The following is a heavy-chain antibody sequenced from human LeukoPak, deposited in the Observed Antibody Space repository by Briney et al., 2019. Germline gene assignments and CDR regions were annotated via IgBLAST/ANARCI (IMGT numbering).Heavy chain of an antibody. D-gene: IGHD5-24*01. CDR1: GGSISSSSYC. J-gene: IGHJ4*02. CDR2: ICYSGSS. Sequence: PSETLSLTCTVSGGSISSSSYCWGWIRQPPGKGLEWIGNICYSGSSYYNSSLKSRVYISVDTSKNQFSLKMSSVTAADTAVYYCARVRRGKDGYNYWGQGTLVTVSS. CDR3: ARVRRGKDGYNY. V-gene: IGHV4-39*07.